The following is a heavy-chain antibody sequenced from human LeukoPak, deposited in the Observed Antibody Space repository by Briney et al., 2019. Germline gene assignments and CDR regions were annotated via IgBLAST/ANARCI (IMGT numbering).Heavy chain of an antibody. CDR1: GITFRNYG. J-gene: IGHJ4*02. D-gene: IGHD2-15*01. V-gene: IGHV3-33*01. CDR2: IWYDGSNK. Sequence: PGRSLRLSCAASGITFRNYGMHWVRQAPGKGPEWVAVIWYDGSNKDYADSVKGRFTVSRDNSRNTLFLQMNSLRVEDTAVYYCATDRATQYFDYWGQGTLVSVPS. CDR3: ATDRATQYFDY.